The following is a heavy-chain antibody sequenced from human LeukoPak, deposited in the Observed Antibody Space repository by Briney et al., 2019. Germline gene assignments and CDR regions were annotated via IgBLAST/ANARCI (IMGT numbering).Heavy chain of an antibody. CDR1: GGSISSYY. V-gene: IGHV4-59*01. CDR3: ARDSPYYYGSGSATYYMDV. D-gene: IGHD3-10*01. J-gene: IGHJ6*03. Sequence: SETLSLTCTVSGGSISSYYWSWIRQPPGKGLEWIGYIYYSGSTNYNPSLKSRVTISVDTSKNQFSLKLSSVTAADTAVYYCARDSPYYYGSGSATYYMDVWGKGTTVTISS. CDR2: IYYSGST.